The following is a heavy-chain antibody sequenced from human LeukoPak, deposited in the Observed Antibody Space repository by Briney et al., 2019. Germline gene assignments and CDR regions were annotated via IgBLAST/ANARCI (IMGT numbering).Heavy chain of an antibody. Sequence: GASVKVSCKASGYTFTSYGISWVRQAPGQGLEWMGWISAYNGNTNYAQKLQGRVTMTTDSSTSTAYMELRSLRSDDTAVYYCARVLLLGATYDAFDIWGQGTMVTVSS. CDR1: GYTFTSYG. CDR2: ISAYNGNT. J-gene: IGHJ3*02. V-gene: IGHV1-18*01. D-gene: IGHD1-26*01. CDR3: ARVLLLGATYDAFDI.